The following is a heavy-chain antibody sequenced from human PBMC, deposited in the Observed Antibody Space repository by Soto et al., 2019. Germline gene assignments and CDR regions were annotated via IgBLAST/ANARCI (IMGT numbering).Heavy chain of an antibody. Sequence: PGGSLRLSCAASGFTFSSYAMHWVRQAPGKGLEWVAVIPYDGSNKYYADSVKGRFTISRDNSKNTLYLQMNSLRAEDTAVYYCARETPRIFGVVSPPDYWGQGTLVTVSS. CDR3: ARETPRIFGVVSPPDY. CDR2: IPYDGSNK. J-gene: IGHJ4*02. D-gene: IGHD3-3*02. CDR1: GFTFSSYA. V-gene: IGHV3-30-3*01.